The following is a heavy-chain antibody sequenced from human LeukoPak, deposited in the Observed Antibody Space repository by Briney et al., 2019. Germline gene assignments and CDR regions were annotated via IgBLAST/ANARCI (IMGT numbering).Heavy chain of an antibody. Sequence: AGGSLRLSCAASGFTFSSFRMNWVRQAPGKGLEWVANIKQDGSEKYYVDSVKGRFTISRDNAKNSLYLQMNSLRAEDTAVYYCAREGGSYFRWFDPWGQGTLVTVSS. J-gene: IGHJ5*02. D-gene: IGHD1-26*01. CDR1: GFTFSSFR. CDR3: AREGGSYFRWFDP. CDR2: IKQDGSEK. V-gene: IGHV3-7*01.